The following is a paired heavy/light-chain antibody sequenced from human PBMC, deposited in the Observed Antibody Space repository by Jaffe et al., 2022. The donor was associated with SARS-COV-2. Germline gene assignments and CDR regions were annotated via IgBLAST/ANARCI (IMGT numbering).Heavy chain of an antibody. Sequence: EVQLVESGGGLVKPGGSLRLSCAASGFTFSTYTMNWVRQPPGKGLEWVSSITSSSSSSYIYYADSVKGRFTISRDNAKNSLYLQMNSLRAEDTAVYYCATGGGPTGVDGYFDYWGQGTLVTVSS. CDR1: GFTFSTYT. V-gene: IGHV3-21*01. CDR3: ATGGGPTGVDGYFDY. J-gene: IGHJ4*02. D-gene: IGHD2-15*01. CDR2: ITSSSSSSYI.
Light chain of an antibody. CDR3: QTWGTGIRV. CDR1: SGHSSYA. V-gene: IGLV4-69*01. CDR2: LNSDGSH. J-gene: IGLJ3*02. Sequence: QLVLTQSPSASASLGASVKLTCTLSSGHSSYAITWHQQQPEKGPRYLMKLNSDGSHTKGDGIPDRFSGSSSGAERYLTISSLQSEDEADYYCQTWGTGIRVFGGGTKLTVL.